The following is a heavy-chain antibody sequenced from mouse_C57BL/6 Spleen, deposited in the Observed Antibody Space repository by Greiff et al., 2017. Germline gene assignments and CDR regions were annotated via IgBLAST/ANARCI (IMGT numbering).Heavy chain of an antibody. CDR1: GYTFTSYW. CDR2: IYPGSGST. V-gene: IGHV1-55*01. Sequence: QVQLQQPGAELVKPGASVKMSCKASGYTFTSYWITWVKQRPGQGLEWIGDIYPGSGSTNYNEKFKSKATLTVDTSSSTAYMQLSSLTSEDSAVYYCARYFDGYYDYYAMDYWGQGTSVTVSS. D-gene: IGHD2-3*01. J-gene: IGHJ4*01. CDR3: ARYFDGYYDYYAMDY.